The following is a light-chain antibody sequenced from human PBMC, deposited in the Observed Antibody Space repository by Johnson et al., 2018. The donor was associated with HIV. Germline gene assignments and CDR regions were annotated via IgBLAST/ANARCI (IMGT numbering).Light chain of an antibody. CDR3: GTWDSSLSP. V-gene: IGLV1-51*01. J-gene: IGLJ1*01. Sequence: QSVLTQPPSVSAAPGQKVTISCSGSSSNIGNNYVSWYQQLPGTAPKLLIYDNNKRPPGIPDRFSGSKSGTSATLGITGLQTGDEADYYCGTWDSSLSPVGAGTKVTVL. CDR2: DNN. CDR1: SSNIGNNY.